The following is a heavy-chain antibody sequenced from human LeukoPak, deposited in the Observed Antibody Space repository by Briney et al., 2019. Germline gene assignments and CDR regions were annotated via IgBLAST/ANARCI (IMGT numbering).Heavy chain of an antibody. D-gene: IGHD6-13*01. CDR1: GFTFSSYS. J-gene: IGHJ4*02. CDR2: ISGSGGST. V-gene: IGHV3-23*01. CDR3: AKGTAAAAGPIDY. Sequence: GGSLRLSCAASGFTFSSYSMSWVRQAPGKGLEWVSAISGSGGSTYYADSVKGRFTIYRDNSKNTLYLKMNSLRAEDTAVYYCAKGTAAAAGPIDYWGQGTLVTVSS.